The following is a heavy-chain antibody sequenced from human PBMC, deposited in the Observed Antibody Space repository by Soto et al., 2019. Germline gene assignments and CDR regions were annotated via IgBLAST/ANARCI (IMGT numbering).Heavy chain of an antibody. CDR2: IYYSGSS. Sequence: PSETLSLTCTVSGGSISGYYWSWIRQPPGKGLEWIGYIYYSGSSNYSPSLKSRVTMSVDTSKNQFSLKLSSVTAAGTAVYYCARQGRYGDYYFDHWCQGTPGTVSS. J-gene: IGHJ4*02. CDR3: ARQGRYGDYYFDH. V-gene: IGHV4-59*08. CDR1: GGSISGYY. D-gene: IGHD4-17*01.